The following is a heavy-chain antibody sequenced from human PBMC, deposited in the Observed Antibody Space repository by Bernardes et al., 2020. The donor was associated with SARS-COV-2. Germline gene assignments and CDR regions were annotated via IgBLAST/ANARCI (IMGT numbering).Heavy chain of an antibody. Sequence: SETLSLTCTVSGGSISSGGYYWSWIRQHPGKGLEWIGYIYYSGSTYYNPSLKSRVTISVDTSKNQFSLKLSSVTAADTAVYYCATTAVAGTNYYYGMDVWGQGTTVTVSS. D-gene: IGHD6-19*01. CDR3: ATTAVAGTNYYYGMDV. J-gene: IGHJ6*02. V-gene: IGHV4-31*03. CDR1: GGSISSGGYY. CDR2: IYYSGST.